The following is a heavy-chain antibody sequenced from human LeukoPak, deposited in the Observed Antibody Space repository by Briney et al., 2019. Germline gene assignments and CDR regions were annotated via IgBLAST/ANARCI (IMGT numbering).Heavy chain of an antibody. CDR1: GFTFSSYS. J-gene: IGHJ4*02. CDR2: ISSDSRTI. D-gene: IGHD3-10*01. CDR3: ARYGSGTSYITNYFDY. Sequence: GGSPRLSCAASGFTFSSYSMNWVRQAPGKGLEWVSYISSDSRTIYYADSVKGRFTISRDNAKNSLYLQMKSLRDEDTAVYYCARYGSGTSYITNYFDYWGQGTLVTVSS. V-gene: IGHV3-48*02.